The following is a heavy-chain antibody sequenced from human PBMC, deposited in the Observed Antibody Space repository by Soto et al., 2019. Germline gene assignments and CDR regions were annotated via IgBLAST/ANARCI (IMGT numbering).Heavy chain of an antibody. CDR2: INPKFGDT. CDR3: ARNMDYYYGRGSGNGHGV. J-gene: IGHJ6*02. Sequence: QVRLVQSGAEVKEPGDSVRVSCEASGYTFTAYHIHWVRQAPGQGLEWMGWINPKFGDTGYAQDFQGRVSMTSDMSIRTVYMELRRLTSDDTAIYYCARNMDYYYGRGSGNGHGVWGQGTTVTVFS. CDR1: GYTFTAYH. D-gene: IGHD3-10*02. V-gene: IGHV1-2*02.